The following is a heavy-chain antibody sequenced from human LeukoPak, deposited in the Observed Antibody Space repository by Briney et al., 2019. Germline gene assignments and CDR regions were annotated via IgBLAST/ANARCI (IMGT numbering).Heavy chain of an antibody. CDR2: IYTSGST. J-gene: IGHJ4*02. D-gene: IGHD4-11*01. Sequence: SETLSLTCTVSGGSIGSYYWSWIRQPAGKGLEWIGRIYTSGSTNYNPSLKSRVTMSVDTSKNQFSLKLSSVTAADTAVYYCARGTFWLTNYFDYWGQGTLVTVSS. CDR3: ARGTFWLTNYFDY. V-gene: IGHV4-4*07. CDR1: GGSIGSYY.